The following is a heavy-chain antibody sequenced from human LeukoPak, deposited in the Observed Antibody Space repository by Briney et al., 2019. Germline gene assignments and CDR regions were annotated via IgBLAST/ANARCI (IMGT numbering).Heavy chain of an antibody. CDR2: IYYSGST. D-gene: IGHD6-19*01. V-gene: IGHV4-59*08. CDR1: GGSISSYY. J-gene: IGHJ4*02. Sequence: SETLSLTCTVSGGSISSYYWSWIRQPPGKGLEWIGYIYYSGSTNYNPSLKSRVTILVDTSKNQFSLKLSSVTAADTAVYYCASLDGYSSGWTTYYFDYWGQGTLVTVSS. CDR3: ASLDGYSSGWTTYYFDY.